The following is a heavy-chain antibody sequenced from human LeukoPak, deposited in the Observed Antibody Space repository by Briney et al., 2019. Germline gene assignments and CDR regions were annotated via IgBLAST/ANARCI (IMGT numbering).Heavy chain of an antibody. J-gene: IGHJ4*02. V-gene: IGHV3-7*01. CDR2: IKQDGSEK. CDR3: AKTKGYSYGYYFDY. D-gene: IGHD5-18*01. CDR1: GFTFGSYW. Sequence: SGGSLRLSCAASGFTFGSYWMSWVRQAPGKGLEWVANIKQDGSEKYYVDSVKGRFTISRDNSKNTLYLQMNSLRAEDTAVYYCAKTKGYSYGYYFDYWGQGTLVTVSS.